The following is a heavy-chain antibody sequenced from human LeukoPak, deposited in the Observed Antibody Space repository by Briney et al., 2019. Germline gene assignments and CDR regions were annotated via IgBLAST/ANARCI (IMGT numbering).Heavy chain of an antibody. V-gene: IGHV4-61*02. CDR3: ARDRVVITWETDAFDI. D-gene: IGHD3-22*01. CDR2: IYTSGST. Sequence: SETLSLTCTVSGGSISSGSYYWSWIRQPAGKGLEWIGRIYTSGSTNYNPSLKSRVTMSVDTSKNQFSLKLSSVTAADTAVYYCARDRVVITWETDAFDIWGQGTMVTVSS. CDR1: GGSISSGSYY. J-gene: IGHJ3*02.